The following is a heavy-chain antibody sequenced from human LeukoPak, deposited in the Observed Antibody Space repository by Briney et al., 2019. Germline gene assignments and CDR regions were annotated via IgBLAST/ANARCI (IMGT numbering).Heavy chain of an antibody. CDR1: GGSFSGYY. CDR2: INHSGST. V-gene: IGHV4-34*01. J-gene: IGHJ6*03. CDR3: ARGPRGYYYYYYMDV. Sequence: SETLSLTCAVYGGSFSGYYWSWIRQPPGKGLGWIGEINHSGSTNYNSSLKSRVTISVDTSKNQFSLKLSSVTAADTAVYYCARGPRGYYYYYYMDVWGKGTTVTVSS.